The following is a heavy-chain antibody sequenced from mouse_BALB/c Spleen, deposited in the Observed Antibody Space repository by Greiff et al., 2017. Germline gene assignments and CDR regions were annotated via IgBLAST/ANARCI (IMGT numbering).Heavy chain of an antibody. D-gene: IGHD2-2*01. CDR3: ARSVYYGYDFAY. CDR1: GYTFTSYN. V-gene: IGHV1-12*01. J-gene: IGHJ3*01. Sequence: QVQLQQPGAELVKPGASVKMSCKASGYTFTSYNMHWVKQTPGQGLEWIGAIYPGNGDTSYNQKFKGKATLTADKSSSTAYMQLSSLTSEDSAVYYCARSVYYGYDFAYWGQGTLVTVSA. CDR2: IYPGNGDT.